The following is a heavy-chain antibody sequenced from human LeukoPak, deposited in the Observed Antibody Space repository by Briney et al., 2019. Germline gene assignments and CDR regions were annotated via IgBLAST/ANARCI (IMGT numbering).Heavy chain of an antibody. J-gene: IGHJ4*02. Sequence: PGGSLRLSCAASGFTFSSYSMNWVRQAPGKGLEWVSSISSSSSYIYYADSVKGRFTISRDNAKNSLYLQMNSLRAEDTAVYYCARDRGHYYDSSGYEWWGQGTLVTVSS. CDR1: GFTFSSYS. CDR3: ARDRGHYYDSSGYEW. V-gene: IGHV3-21*01. CDR2: ISSSSSYI. D-gene: IGHD3-22*01.